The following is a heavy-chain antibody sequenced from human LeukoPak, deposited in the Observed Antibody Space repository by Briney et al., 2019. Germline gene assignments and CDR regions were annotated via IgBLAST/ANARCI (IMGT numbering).Heavy chain of an antibody. Sequence: ASVTVSCKASGYTFTSYDINWVRQAAGQGLEWMGWMNPNSGNTVYAQKFQGRVTMTRNTSISTAYMELSSLRSEDTAVYYCARATRGYSSSYPWGQGTLVTVSS. D-gene: IGHD6-13*01. CDR2: MNPNSGNT. CDR1: GYTFTSYD. CDR3: ARATRGYSSSYP. J-gene: IGHJ5*02. V-gene: IGHV1-8*01.